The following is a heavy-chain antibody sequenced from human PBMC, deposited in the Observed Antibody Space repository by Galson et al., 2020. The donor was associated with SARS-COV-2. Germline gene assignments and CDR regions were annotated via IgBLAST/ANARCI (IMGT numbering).Heavy chain of an antibody. V-gene: IGHV3-23*01. CDR2: ISGSGGST. J-gene: IGHJ4*02. D-gene: IGHD2-2*01. CDR1: GFTFSSYA. CDR3: AKADIVVVPAADY. Sequence: LSLTCAASGFTFSSYAMSWVRQAPGKGLEWVSAISGSGGSTYYADSVKGRFTISRDNSKNTLYLQMNSLRAEDTAVYYCAKADIVVVPAADYWGQGTLVTVSS.